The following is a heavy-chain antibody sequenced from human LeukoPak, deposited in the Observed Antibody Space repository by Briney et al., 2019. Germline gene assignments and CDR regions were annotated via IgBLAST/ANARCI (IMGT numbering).Heavy chain of an antibody. J-gene: IGHJ3*02. CDR1: GFIVSSNY. CDR2: IYTGGNT. D-gene: IGHD6-19*01. CDR3: ASPSSGQSFDI. V-gene: IGHV3-53*01. Sequence: GGSLRLSCAAPGFIVSSNYMNWVRQAPGKGLEWVSVIYTGGNTYYADSVKGRFTISRDNSKNTLYLQMHSLRAEDTAVYYCASPSSGQSFDIWGQGTMVTVSS.